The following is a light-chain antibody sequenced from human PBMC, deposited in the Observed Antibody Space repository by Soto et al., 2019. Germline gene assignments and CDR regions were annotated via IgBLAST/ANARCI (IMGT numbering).Light chain of an antibody. CDR2: EVS. Sequence: QPVLTQPASVSGSPGQSITISCTGTSSDVGGYNYVSWYQQHPGKAPKLMIYEVSNRPSGVSNRFSGSKSGNTASLTISGLQAEDEADYYCSSYTSSDVVFGGGTKLTVL. J-gene: IGLJ2*01. CDR1: SSDVGGYNY. CDR3: SSYTSSDVV. V-gene: IGLV2-14*01.